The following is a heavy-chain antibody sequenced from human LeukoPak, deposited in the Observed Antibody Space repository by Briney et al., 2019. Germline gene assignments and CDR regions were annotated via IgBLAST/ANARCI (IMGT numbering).Heavy chain of an antibody. CDR3: AKDSSSWSPGYYGMDV. CDR2: ISYDGSNK. Sequence: GGALRLSCAACGFTLRGYGMHWVRQAPGKGLEWVAVISYDGSNKYYADSVKGRFTISRDNSKNTLYLQMNSLRAEDTAVYYCAKDSSSWSPGYYGMDVWGQGTTVTVSS. D-gene: IGHD6-13*01. V-gene: IGHV3-30*18. CDR1: GFTLRGYG. J-gene: IGHJ6*02.